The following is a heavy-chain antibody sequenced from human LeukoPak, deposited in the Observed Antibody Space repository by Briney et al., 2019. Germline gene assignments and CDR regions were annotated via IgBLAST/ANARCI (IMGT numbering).Heavy chain of an antibody. CDR1: GFTFSNSA. D-gene: IGHD1-14*01. J-gene: IGHJ4*02. CDR3: AKNRNADYAQYFEF. CDR2: ISGRGVFT. V-gene: IGHV3-23*01. Sequence: GGSLRLSCAASGFTFSNSAMSWVRQTPGRGLEWVSAISGRGVFTYYADSVKGRFTISRDNSKNTLYLQMNSLRAEDTAVYYCAKNRNADYAQYFEFWGQGTLVTVSS.